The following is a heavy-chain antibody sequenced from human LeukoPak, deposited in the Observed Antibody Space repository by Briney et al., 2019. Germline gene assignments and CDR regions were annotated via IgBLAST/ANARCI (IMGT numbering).Heavy chain of an antibody. CDR1: GFTFSSYG. Sequence: PGGSLRLSCAASGFTFSSYGMHWVRQAPGKGLEWVAVIWYDGSNKYYADSVKGRFTISRDNSKNTLYLQMNSLRAEDTAVYYCARAFEYSSSWYKNYYGMDVWGQGTTVTVSS. J-gene: IGHJ6*02. D-gene: IGHD6-13*01. CDR3: ARAFEYSSSWYKNYYGMDV. CDR2: IWYDGSNK. V-gene: IGHV3-33*01.